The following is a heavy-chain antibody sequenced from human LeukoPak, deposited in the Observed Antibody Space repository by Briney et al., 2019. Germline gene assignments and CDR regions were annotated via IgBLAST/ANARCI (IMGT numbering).Heavy chain of an antibody. D-gene: IGHD3-16*02. J-gene: IGHJ4*02. Sequence: GGSLRLSCAASGFTFSSYSMNWGRQAPGKGLEWVSYISSSSSTIYYAYAVKGRFTISRDNAKNSLYLQMNSLRAEDTAVYYCARVVWGGYRKDYWGQGTMVTVSS. CDR1: GFTFSSYS. V-gene: IGHV3-48*01. CDR3: ARVVWGGYRKDY. CDR2: ISSSSSTI.